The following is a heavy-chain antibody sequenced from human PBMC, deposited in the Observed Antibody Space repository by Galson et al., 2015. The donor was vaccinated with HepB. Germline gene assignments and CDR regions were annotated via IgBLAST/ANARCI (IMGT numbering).Heavy chain of an antibody. D-gene: IGHD3-10*01. J-gene: IGHJ6*02. Sequence: SLRLSCAASGFTLNFFAINWVRQAPGKGLEWVAVISHDGSDTYYADSVKGRFTISRDDSKSTLYLQMNSLRVEDTAVYYCAKDPDYYGAGSYSYHGMDVWGQGTTVTVSS. V-gene: IGHV3-30*04. CDR2: ISHDGSDT. CDR3: AKDPDYYGAGSYSYHGMDV. CDR1: GFTLNFFA.